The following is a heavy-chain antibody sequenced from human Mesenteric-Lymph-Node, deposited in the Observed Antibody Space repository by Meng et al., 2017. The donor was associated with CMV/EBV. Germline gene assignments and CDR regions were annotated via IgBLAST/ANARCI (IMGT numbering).Heavy chain of an antibody. CDR3: ARYCSSTSCFARLYGMDV. D-gene: IGHD2-2*01. J-gene: IGHJ6*02. Sequence: SVKVSCKASGGTFSSYAISWVRQAPGQGLEWMGGIIPILGIANYAQKFQGRVTITTDESTSTAYMELSSLRSEDTAVYYCARYCSSTSCFARLYGMDVWGQGTTVTVSS. V-gene: IGHV1-69*10. CDR2: IIPILGIA. CDR1: GGTFSSYA.